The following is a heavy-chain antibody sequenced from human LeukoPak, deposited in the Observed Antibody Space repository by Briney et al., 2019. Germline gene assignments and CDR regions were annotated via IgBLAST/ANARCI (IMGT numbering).Heavy chain of an antibody. D-gene: IGHD2-2*02. Sequence: SETLSLTCTVSGGSISSSSYYWGWIRQPPGKGLEWIGSIYYSGSTYYNPSLKSRVTISVDTSKNQFSLKLSSVTAADTAVYYCARQYCSSTSCYTGGWFDPWGQGTLVTVSS. CDR1: GGSISSSSYY. CDR3: ARQYCSSTSCYTGGWFDP. CDR2: IYYSGST. J-gene: IGHJ5*02. V-gene: IGHV4-39*01.